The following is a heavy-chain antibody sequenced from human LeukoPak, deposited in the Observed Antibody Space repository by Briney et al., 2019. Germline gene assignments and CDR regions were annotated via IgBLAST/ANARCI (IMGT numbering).Heavy chain of an antibody. CDR2: INHSGST. CDR1: VGSFSGYY. CDR3: ARGGSGWYEGYNWFDP. D-gene: IGHD6-19*01. V-gene: IGHV4-34*01. J-gene: IGHJ5*02. Sequence: SETLSLTCAVYVGSFSGYYWSWIRQPPGKGLEWIGEINHSGSTNYNPSLKSRVTISVDTSKNQFSLKLSSVTAADTAVYYCARGGSGWYEGYNWFDPWGQGTLVTVSS.